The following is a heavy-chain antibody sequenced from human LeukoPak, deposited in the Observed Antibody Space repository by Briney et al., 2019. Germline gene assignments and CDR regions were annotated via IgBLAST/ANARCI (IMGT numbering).Heavy chain of an antibody. CDR2: FDPEDGKT. J-gene: IGHJ4*02. V-gene: IGHV1-24*01. D-gene: IGHD1-26*01. CDR1: GYTLTELS. CDR3: ARGRFRWELEIRDFDY. Sequence: GASVKVSCKVSGYTLTELSMHRVRQAPGKGLEWMGGFDPEDGKTIYAQKFQGRVTMTEDTSTDTAYMVLNSLRSDDTAVYYCARGRFRWELEIRDFDYWGQGTLVTVSS.